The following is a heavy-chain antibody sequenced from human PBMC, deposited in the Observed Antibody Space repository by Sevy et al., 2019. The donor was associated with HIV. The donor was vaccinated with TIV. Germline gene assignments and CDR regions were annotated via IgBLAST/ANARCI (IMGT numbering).Heavy chain of an antibody. CDR1: GFSFSSYG. CDR3: VKEGGGGGGDH. J-gene: IGHJ4*02. V-gene: IGHV3-30*02. D-gene: IGHD3-16*01. Sequence: GGSLRLSCAASGFSFSSYGMHWVRQAPGKELEWMSYIQYDGSNKDYADSVKGRFTISRDNSKNTLYLQMNSLGVEDTAVFYCVKEGGGGGGDHWGQGTLVTVSS. CDR2: IQYDGSNK.